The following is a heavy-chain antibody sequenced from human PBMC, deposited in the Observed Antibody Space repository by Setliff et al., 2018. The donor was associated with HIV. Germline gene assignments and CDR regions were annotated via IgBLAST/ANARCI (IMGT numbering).Heavy chain of an antibody. CDR2: IYSGGST. CDR3: ARDWNGSGRAMDV. J-gene: IGHJ6*03. Sequence: GGSLRLSCVVSGFTVSSNYMSWVRQAPGKGLEWVSVIYSGGSTYYADSVKGRFTISRDNAKNSLYLQLNSLRAEDTAVYYCARDWNGSGRAMDVWGKGTTVTVSS. CDR1: GFTVSSNY. V-gene: IGHV3-53*01. D-gene: IGHD3-10*01.